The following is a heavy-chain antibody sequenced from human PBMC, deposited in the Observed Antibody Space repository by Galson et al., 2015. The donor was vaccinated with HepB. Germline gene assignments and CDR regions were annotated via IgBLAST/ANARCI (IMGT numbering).Heavy chain of an antibody. D-gene: IGHD5-24*01. CDR1: GYSFTRYG. V-gene: IGHV1-18*04. J-gene: IGHJ4*02. Sequence: SCKASGYSFTRYGITWVRQAPGQGLEWMGWISTYNGDTNYAQKLQGRVTMTTDASTRTAHMELRSLRSDDTAIYYCARTVDGYNYELFYWGQGTPVTVSS. CDR2: ISTYNGDT. CDR3: ARTVDGYNYELFY.